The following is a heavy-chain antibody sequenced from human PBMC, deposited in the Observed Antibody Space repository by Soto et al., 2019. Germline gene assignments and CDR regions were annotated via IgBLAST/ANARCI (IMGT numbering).Heavy chain of an antibody. D-gene: IGHD4-17*01. CDR2: ISSSGSTI. CDR1: GFTFSDYY. Sequence: GGSLRLSCAASGFTFSDYYMSWIRQAPGKGLEWVSYISSSGSTIYYADSVKGRFTISRDNAKNSLYLQMNSLRAEDTAVYYCARVPPRDDYGDYGDAFDIWGQGTMVTVSS. V-gene: IGHV3-11*01. CDR3: ARVPPRDDYGDYGDAFDI. J-gene: IGHJ3*02.